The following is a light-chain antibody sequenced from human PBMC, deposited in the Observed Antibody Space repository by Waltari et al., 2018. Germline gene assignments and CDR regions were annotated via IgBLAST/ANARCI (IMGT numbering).Light chain of an antibody. CDR1: QSVGSS. CDR2: DAS. V-gene: IGKV3-11*01. CDR3: QQRSNWPPIT. J-gene: IGKJ5*01. Sequence: ELVLTQSPVTLSLAPGERPTLSCWASQSVGSSLAWYQQKPGQAPRLLMYDASNRATGVPARFNGSGSGTDFTLTIISLQSEDSAVYYCQQRSNWPPITFGQGTRLEIK.